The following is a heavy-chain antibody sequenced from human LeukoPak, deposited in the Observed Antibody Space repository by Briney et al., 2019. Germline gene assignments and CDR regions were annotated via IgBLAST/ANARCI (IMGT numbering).Heavy chain of an antibody. V-gene: IGHV4-38-2*01. J-gene: IGHJ4*02. Sequence: PSETLSLTCAVSGYSISSGYYWGWIRQPPGKGPEWIGRIYHSGSTYYNPSLKSRVTISVDTSKNQFSLKLSSVTAADTAVYYCARHIYSNYYFDYWGQGTLVTVSS. D-gene: IGHD4-11*01. CDR3: ARHIYSNYYFDY. CDR1: GYSISSGYY. CDR2: IYHSGST.